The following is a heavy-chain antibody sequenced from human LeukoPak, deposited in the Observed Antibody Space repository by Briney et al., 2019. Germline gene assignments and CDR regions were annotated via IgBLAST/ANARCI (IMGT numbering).Heavy chain of an antibody. CDR1: GYSFTRYW. D-gene: IGHD1-1*01. Sequence: GQSLKISCNGSGYSFTRYWIGRERQMPGKGLEWMGIIYPGESDTRYSPSFQGQVTISADKSISTAYLQWSSLKASDTAMYYCARRVDRTGTTDFDYWGQGTLVTVSS. CDR2: IYPGESDT. V-gene: IGHV5-51*01. J-gene: IGHJ4*02. CDR3: ARRVDRTGTTDFDY.